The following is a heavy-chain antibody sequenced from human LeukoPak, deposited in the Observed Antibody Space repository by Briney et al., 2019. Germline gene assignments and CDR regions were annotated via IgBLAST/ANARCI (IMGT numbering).Heavy chain of an antibody. Sequence: EASVKVSCKASGGTFSSYAISWVRQAPGQGLEWMGGIIPIFGTANYAQKFPGRVTITADKSTSTAYMELSSLRSEDTAVYYCARVLGYTGWFDPWGQGTLVTVSS. CDR1: GGTFSSYA. CDR3: ARVLGYTGWFDP. D-gene: IGHD5-18*01. J-gene: IGHJ5*02. CDR2: IIPIFGTA. V-gene: IGHV1-69*06.